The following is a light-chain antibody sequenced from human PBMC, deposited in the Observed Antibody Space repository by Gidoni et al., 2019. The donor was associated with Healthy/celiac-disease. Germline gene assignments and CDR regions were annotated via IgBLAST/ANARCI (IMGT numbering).Light chain of an antibody. CDR1: QSISSY. V-gene: IGKV1-39*01. J-gene: IGKJ2*01. Sequence: DIQKTKYPSSLSASVGDRVTITCRASQSISSYLNWYQQKPGKAPKLLIYTASSLQSGVPSRFSGSGSGTDFTLTISSLQPDDFATYYCQQCYSSPYTFGQGTKLEIK. CDR3: QQCYSSPYT. CDR2: TAS.